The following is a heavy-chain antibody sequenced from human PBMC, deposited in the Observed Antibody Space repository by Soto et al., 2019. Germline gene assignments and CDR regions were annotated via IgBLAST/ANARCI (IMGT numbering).Heavy chain of an antibody. CDR3: ARATDPVAFDI. Sequence: ASVKVSCKASGYTFTGYYMHWVQQAPGQGLEWMGWINPNSGGTNYAQKFQGWVTMTRDTSISTAYMELSRLRSDDTAVYYCARATDPVAFDIWGQGTMVTVSS. CDR2: INPNSGGT. CDR1: GYTFTGYY. J-gene: IGHJ3*02. V-gene: IGHV1-2*04. D-gene: IGHD4-17*01.